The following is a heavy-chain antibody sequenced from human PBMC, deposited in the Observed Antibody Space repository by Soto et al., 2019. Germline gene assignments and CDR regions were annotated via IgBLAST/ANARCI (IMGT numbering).Heavy chain of an antibody. CDR2: IIPIFGTA. V-gene: IGHV1-69*12. Sequence: QVQLVQSGAEVKKPGSSVKVSCKASGGTFSSYAINWVRQAPGQGLEWMGGIIPIFGTANYAQKFQGRVTITAEEATSTAYMELSSLRSEDTAVYYCARHVPAAGYYYGMDVWGQGTTVTVSS. J-gene: IGHJ6*02. D-gene: IGHD2-2*01. CDR3: ARHVPAAGYYYGMDV. CDR1: GGTFSSYA.